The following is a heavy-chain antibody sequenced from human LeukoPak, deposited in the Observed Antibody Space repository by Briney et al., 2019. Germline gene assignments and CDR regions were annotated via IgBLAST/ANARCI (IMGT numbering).Heavy chain of an antibody. V-gene: IGHV4-59*01. D-gene: IGHD2-21*02. J-gene: IGHJ3*02. CDR2: IYYSGST. Sequence: SETLSLTCTVSGGSISSYYSSWIRQPPGEGLKRIGYIYYSGSTNYNPSLKSRVTISLDTSKNQFSLKLSSVTAADTAVYYCARVPLTAVWGAFDIWGQGTMVTVSS. CDR3: ARVPLTAVWGAFDI. CDR1: GGSISSYY.